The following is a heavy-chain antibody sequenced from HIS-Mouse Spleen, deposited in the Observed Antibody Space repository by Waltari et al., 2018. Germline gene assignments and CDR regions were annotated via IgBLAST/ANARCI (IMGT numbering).Heavy chain of an antibody. CDR3: ARVEMATATYFDY. V-gene: IGHV3-66*03. CDR1: GFTVSSNY. J-gene: IGHJ4*02. CDR2: IYSCGST. D-gene: IGHD5-18*01. Sequence: EVQLVESGGGLIQPGGSLRLSCAASGFTVSSNYMSWVRQAPGKGLEWVSVIYSCGSTYYADAVKGQFTISRDNSKNTLYLQMNSLRAEDTAVYYCARVEMATATYFDYWGQGTLVTVSS.